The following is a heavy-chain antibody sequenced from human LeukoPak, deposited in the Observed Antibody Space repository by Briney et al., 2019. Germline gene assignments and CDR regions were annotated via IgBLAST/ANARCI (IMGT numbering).Heavy chain of an antibody. J-gene: IGHJ4*02. CDR1: SDSISTYD. CDR3: ARHSPSGWYFFDF. V-gene: IGHV4-4*07. D-gene: IGHD6-19*01. Sequence: SETLSLTCSVSSDSISTYDWSWIRQPAGKGLECLGQIFTSGSATYNSSLKSRLTMSVDKSKNQVSLKLISVTAADTAIYYCARHSPSGWYFFDFWGRGTLVTVSS. CDR2: IFTSGSA.